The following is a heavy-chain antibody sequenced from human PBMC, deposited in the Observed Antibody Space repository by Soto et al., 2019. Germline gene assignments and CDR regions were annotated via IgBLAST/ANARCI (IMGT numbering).Heavy chain of an antibody. Sequence: QLQLQESGSGLVRPSQTLSLTCAVSGGSISSGGYSWNCIRQPPGKGLEWIGYIYHSGNTLYNPSLKSRVTISVDKSKNQFSLELSSVTAADTAVYYCARDQLEGNWFDPWGQGTLVTVSS. CDR2: IYHSGNT. D-gene: IGHD1-1*01. J-gene: IGHJ5*02. CDR3: ARDQLEGNWFDP. CDR1: GGSISSGGYS. V-gene: IGHV4-30-2*01.